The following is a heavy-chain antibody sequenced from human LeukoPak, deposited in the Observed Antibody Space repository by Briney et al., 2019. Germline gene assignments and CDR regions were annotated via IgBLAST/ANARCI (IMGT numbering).Heavy chain of an antibody. V-gene: IGHV3-21*01. CDR3: ASTGGGGSYYYGSGSYYDILLFDY. J-gene: IGHJ4*02. D-gene: IGHD3-10*01. CDR1: GFTFSSYS. Sequence: PGGSLRLSCAASGFTFSSYSMNWVRQAPGQGLEWVSSITSNSSYIYYADSVKGRFTISRDNSKNSLYLQMNSLRAEDTAVYYCASTGGGGSYYYGSGSYYDILLFDYWGQGTLVTVSS. CDR2: ITSNSSYI.